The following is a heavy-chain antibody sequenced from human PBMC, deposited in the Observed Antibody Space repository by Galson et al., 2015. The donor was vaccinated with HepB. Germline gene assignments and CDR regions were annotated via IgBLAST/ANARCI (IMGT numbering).Heavy chain of an antibody. CDR3: ATGSLSHYYDSSGYEY. V-gene: IGHV3-30-3*01. J-gene: IGHJ4*02. CDR1: GFTFNTYS. Sequence: SLRLSCAASGFTFNTYSMHWVRQAPGKGLEWVATISSDANNKYYADSVKGRFTISRDNSKNTLYLQMNSLRVEDTAVYYCATGSLSHYYDSSGYEYWGQGTLVTVSS. CDR2: ISSDANNK. D-gene: IGHD3-22*01.